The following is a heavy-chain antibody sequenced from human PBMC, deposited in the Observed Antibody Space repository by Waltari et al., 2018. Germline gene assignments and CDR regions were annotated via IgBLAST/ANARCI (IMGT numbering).Heavy chain of an antibody. Sequence: QVQLVESGGGVVQPGRSLRLSCAASGFTFSSYGMHWFRQGPGKGLEWVAVISYDGSNKYYADSVKGRFTISRDNSKNTLYLQMNSLRAEDTAVYYCAKEYSGYGYFDYWGQGTLVTVSS. D-gene: IGHD5-12*01. J-gene: IGHJ4*02. V-gene: IGHV3-30*18. CDR1: GFTFSSYG. CDR3: AKEYSGYGYFDY. CDR2: ISYDGSNK.